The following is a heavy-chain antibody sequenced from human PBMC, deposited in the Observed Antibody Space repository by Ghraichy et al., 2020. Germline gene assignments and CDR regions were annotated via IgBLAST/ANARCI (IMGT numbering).Heavy chain of an antibody. CDR1: GFTFSNSW. Sequence: GGSLRLSCAASGFTFSNSWMSWVRQAPGKGLEWVATIKPDGSGKYYVDSVKGRFTISRDNTKNSLFLQMSSLRAEDTAVYYCARGSNWGGDYWGQGTLVTVSS. CDR3: ARGSNWGGDY. D-gene: IGHD7-27*01. CDR2: IKPDGSGK. V-gene: IGHV3-7*01. J-gene: IGHJ4*02.